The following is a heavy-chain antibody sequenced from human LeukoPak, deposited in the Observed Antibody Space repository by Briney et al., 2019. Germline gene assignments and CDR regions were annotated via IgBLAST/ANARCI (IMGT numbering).Heavy chain of an antibody. Sequence: GGSLRLSCAASGFTFSNAWMSWVRQAPGKGLEWVGRIKSKTDGGTTDYAAPVKGRFTISRDDSKNTLYLQMNSLKTEDTAVYYCTTEDIVVVPAAPSHYWGQGTLVTVSS. CDR1: GFTFSNAW. CDR2: IKSKTDGGTT. V-gene: IGHV3-15*01. D-gene: IGHD2-2*01. J-gene: IGHJ4*02. CDR3: TTEDIVVVPAAPSHY.